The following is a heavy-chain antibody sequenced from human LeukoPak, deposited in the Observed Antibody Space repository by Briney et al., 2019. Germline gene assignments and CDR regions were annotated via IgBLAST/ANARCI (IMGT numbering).Heavy chain of an antibody. Sequence: ASVKVSCKASGYTFTGYYMHWVRQAPGQGREWMGWINPYTGGRNYAQKFQGRVTMTRDTSISTAYMELSRLRSDDTAVYYCGREGQWLIRYFDYWGREPWSPSPQ. V-gene: IGHV1-2*02. D-gene: IGHD6-19*01. CDR1: GYTFTGYY. J-gene: IGHJ4*02. CDR3: GREGQWLIRYFDY. CDR2: INPYTGGR.